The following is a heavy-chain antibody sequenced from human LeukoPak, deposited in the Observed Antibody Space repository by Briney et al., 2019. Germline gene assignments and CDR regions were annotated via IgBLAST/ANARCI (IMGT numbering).Heavy chain of an antibody. J-gene: IGHJ3*02. D-gene: IGHD6-6*01. V-gene: IGHV3-48*01. CDR2: ISSSSSTI. Sequence: GGSLRLSCAASGFTFSSYSMNWVHQAPGKGLEWVSYISSSSSTIYYADSVKGRFTISRDNAKNSLYLQMNSLRAEDTAVYYCASLGVYDAFDIWGQGTMVTVSS. CDR3: ASLGVYDAFDI. CDR1: GFTFSSYS.